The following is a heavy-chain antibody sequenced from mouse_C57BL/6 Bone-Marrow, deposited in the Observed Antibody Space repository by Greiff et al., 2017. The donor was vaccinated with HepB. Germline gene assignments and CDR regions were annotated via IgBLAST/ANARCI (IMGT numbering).Heavy chain of an antibody. CDR2: IYPGNSDT. D-gene: IGHD1-1*01. CDR3: TRSGQFITTVVADFDY. J-gene: IGHJ2*01. CDR1: GYTFTSYW. V-gene: IGHV1-5*01. Sequence: EVMLVESGPVLARPGASVKMSCKTSGYTFTSYWMHWVKQRPGQGLEWIGAIYPGNSDTSYNQKFKGKAKLTAVTSASTAYMELSSLTNEDSAVYYCTRSGQFITTVVADFDYWGQGTTLTVSS.